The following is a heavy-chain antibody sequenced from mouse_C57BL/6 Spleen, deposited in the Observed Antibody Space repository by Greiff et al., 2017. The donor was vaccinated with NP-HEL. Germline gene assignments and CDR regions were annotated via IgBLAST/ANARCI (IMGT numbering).Heavy chain of an antibody. CDR2: IDPETGGT. J-gene: IGHJ2*01. V-gene: IGHV1-15*01. CDR3: TRGDGYYLIDY. CDR1: GYTFTDYE. D-gene: IGHD2-3*01. Sequence: QVQLKESGAELVRPGASVTLSCKASGYTFTDYEMHWVKQTPVHGLEWIGAIDPETGGTAYNQKFKGKAILTADKSSSTAYMELRSLTSEDSAVYYCTRGDGYYLIDYWGQGTTLTVSS.